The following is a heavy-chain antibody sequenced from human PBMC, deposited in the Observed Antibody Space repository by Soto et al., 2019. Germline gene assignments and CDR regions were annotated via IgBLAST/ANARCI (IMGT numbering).Heavy chain of an antibody. V-gene: IGHV4-4*07. J-gene: IGHJ5*02. CDR1: GASISGYY. CDR3: VRDGTKTLRDWFDP. Sequence: PSETLSLTCTVSGASISGYYWSWIRKSAGKGLEWIGRIYATGTTDYNPSLKSRVMMSVDTSKKQFSLRLRSVTAADTAVHYCVRDGTKTLRDWFDPWGQGISVTVSS. CDR2: IYATGTT. D-gene: IGHD1-1*01.